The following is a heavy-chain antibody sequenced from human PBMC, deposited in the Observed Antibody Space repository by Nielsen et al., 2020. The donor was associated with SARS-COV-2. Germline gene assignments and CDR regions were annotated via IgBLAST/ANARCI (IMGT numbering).Heavy chain of an antibody. CDR3: ARLPWITVAGTGGFDY. CDR2: IDPSDSYT. CDR1: GYSFTSYW. D-gene: IGHD6-19*01. Sequence: GGSLRLSCKGSGYSFTSYWISWVRQMPGKGLEWMGRIDPSDSYTNYSPSFQGHVTISADKSISTAYLQWSSLKASDTAMYYCARLPWITVAGTGGFDYWGQGTLVTVSS. V-gene: IGHV5-10-1*01. J-gene: IGHJ4*02.